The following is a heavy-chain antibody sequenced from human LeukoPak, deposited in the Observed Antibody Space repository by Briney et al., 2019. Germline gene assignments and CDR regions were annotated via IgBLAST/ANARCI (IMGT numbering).Heavy chain of an antibody. CDR1: GYTFTSYD. CDR3: ARGRPSWLRYPLGY. D-gene: IGHD5-12*01. J-gene: IGHJ4*02. V-gene: IGHV1-8*01. Sequence: ASVKVSCKASGYTFTSYDINWVRQATGQGLEWMGWMNPNSGNTGYAQKFQGRVTMTRNTSISTAYMELSSLRSEDTAVYYCARGRPSWLRYPLGYWGQGTLVTISS. CDR2: MNPNSGNT.